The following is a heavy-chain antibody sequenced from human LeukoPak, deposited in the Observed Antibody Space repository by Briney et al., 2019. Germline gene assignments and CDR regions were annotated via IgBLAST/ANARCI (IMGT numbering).Heavy chain of an antibody. CDR2: IWYDGSNK. CDR1: GFTFSSYG. Sequence: QPGRSLRLSCAASGFTFSSYGMHWVRQAPGKGLEWVAVIWYDGSNKYYVDSVKGRFTISRDNAKNSLYLQMNSLRAEDTALYYCARTLRLGTPRAFDIWGRGTMVTVSS. J-gene: IGHJ3*02. D-gene: IGHD1-14*01. CDR3: ARTLRLGTPRAFDI. V-gene: IGHV3-33*03.